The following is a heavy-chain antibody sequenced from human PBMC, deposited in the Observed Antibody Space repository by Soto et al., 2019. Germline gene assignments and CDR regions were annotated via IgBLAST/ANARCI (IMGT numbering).Heavy chain of an antibody. CDR1: GGSIGSGDHS. CDR2: IYHSGST. CDR3: ARDSGSGYTNGGFDP. V-gene: IGHV4-30-2*01. Sequence: QLQLQESDSGLVRSSQTLSLTCAVSGGSIGSGDHSWNWIRQPPGKGLEWIGYIYHSGSTYYNPSLKSRVTMSVDRSKNQFSLNLFSVTAADTAVYYCARDSGSGYTNGGFDPWGQGTLVTVSS. D-gene: IGHD3-22*01. J-gene: IGHJ5*02.